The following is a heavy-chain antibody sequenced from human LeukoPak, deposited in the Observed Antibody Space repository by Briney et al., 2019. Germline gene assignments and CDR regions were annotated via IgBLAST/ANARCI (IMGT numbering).Heavy chain of an antibody. V-gene: IGHV4-59*01. CDR1: GGSISSYY. D-gene: IGHD3-10*01. Sequence: PSETLSLTCTVSGGSISSYYWSWIRQPPGKGLEWIGYIYYSGSTNYNPSLKSRVTISVDTSKNQFSLKLSSVTAADTAVYYCARTSSGYYGSGSYYWNYYYYMDVWGKGTTVTVSS. CDR3: ARTSSGYYGSGSYYWNYYYYMDV. CDR2: IYYSGST. J-gene: IGHJ6*03.